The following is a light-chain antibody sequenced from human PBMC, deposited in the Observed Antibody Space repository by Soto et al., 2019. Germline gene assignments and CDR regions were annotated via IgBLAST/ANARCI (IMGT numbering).Light chain of an antibody. J-gene: IGLJ1*01. V-gene: IGLV2-11*01. CDR2: DVS. Sequence: QSVLTQPRSVSGSPRRSITISCTGTSSDVGGYNYVSWYRQHPGKAPKLMIYDVSKRPSGVPDRFSGSKSGNTASLTISGLQAEDEADYYCCSYAGSYTHYVFGTGTKLTVL. CDR3: CSYAGSYTHYV. CDR1: SSDVGGYNY.